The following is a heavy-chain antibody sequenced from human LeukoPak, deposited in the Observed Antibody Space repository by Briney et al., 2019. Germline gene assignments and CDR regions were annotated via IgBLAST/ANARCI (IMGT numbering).Heavy chain of an antibody. CDR1: GFTFRDYG. CDR2: ISGSGIST. D-gene: IGHD3-22*01. J-gene: IGHJ3*02. CDR3: AKSWNYYDSSGDDALDI. V-gene: IGHV3-23*01. Sequence: GGSLRLSCAAAGFTFRDYGMNWVRQAPGKGGEWVSGISGSGISTYYADSVKGRFTISRDNSKNTLYLQMNSQRVEDTAVYYCAKSWNYYDSSGDDALDIWGQGTMVTVSS.